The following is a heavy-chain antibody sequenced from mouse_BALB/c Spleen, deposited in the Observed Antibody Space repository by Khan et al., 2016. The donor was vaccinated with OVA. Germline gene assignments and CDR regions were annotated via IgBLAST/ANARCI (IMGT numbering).Heavy chain of an antibody. J-gene: IGHJ3*01. Sequence: VKLVESGAELVRPGVSVKISCKGSGYTFTDFTMHWVRQSHAMSLEWIGVISTYYGHVTYNQEFKDKATLTVDKSSSTAYMELARLTSEDSAIYYCTRGGGGTRFAYGGQGTLVTVSA. CDR3: TRGGGGTRFAY. V-gene: IGHV1S137*01. CDR2: ISTYYGHV. CDR1: GYTFTDFT. D-gene: IGHD1-3*01.